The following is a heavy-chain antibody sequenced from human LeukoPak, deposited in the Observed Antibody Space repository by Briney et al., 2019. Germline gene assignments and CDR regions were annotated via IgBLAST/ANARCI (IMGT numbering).Heavy chain of an antibody. CDR1: GYSISSGYN. Sequence: LETLCLTCAVSGYSISSGYNWGGIRKPPGKGLDWIGRIYHSGSTYYNPSLKSRVTISVDTSKNQFSLKLSSVTAADTAVYYCARGRGIVVVTGYYFDYWGQGTLVTVSS. CDR3: ARGRGIVVVTGYYFDY. J-gene: IGHJ4*02. V-gene: IGHV4-38-2*01. D-gene: IGHD2-21*01. CDR2: IYHSGST.